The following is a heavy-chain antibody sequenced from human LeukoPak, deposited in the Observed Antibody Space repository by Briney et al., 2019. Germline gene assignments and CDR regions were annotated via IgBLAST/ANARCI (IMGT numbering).Heavy chain of an antibody. J-gene: IGHJ6*02. CDR2: INHSGVT. V-gene: IGHV4-34*08. Sequence: PGGSLRLSCAASGSTLSDQYIDWVRQAPGKGLEWIGEINHSGVTNYNPSLKSRVTISVDTSKNQFSLKLSSVTAADTAVYYCAHLNGYCSSTSCSHYYYYGMDVWGQGTTVTVSS. CDR3: AHLNGYCSSTSCSHYYYYGMDV. CDR1: GSTLSDQY. D-gene: IGHD2-2*01.